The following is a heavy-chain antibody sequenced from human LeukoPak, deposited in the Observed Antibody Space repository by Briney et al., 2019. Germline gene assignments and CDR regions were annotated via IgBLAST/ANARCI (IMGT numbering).Heavy chain of an antibody. CDR2: INPSGGST. Sequence: ASVKVSCKASGYTFTSYYMHWVRQAPGQGLEWMGIINPSGGSTSYAQKFQGRVTMTRDTSTSTVYMELSSLRSEDTAVYYCARDGVRDFWSGPYDYWGQGTLVTVSS. CDR3: ARDGVRDFWSGPYDY. V-gene: IGHV1-46*01. D-gene: IGHD3-3*01. CDR1: GYTFTSYY. J-gene: IGHJ4*02.